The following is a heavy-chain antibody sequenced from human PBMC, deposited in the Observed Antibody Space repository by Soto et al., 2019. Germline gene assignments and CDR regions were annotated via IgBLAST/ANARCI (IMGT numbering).Heavy chain of an antibody. CDR3: ARIMSSSSGTHGFDI. Sequence: QVQLVQSGAEVKKPGASVKVSCKASGYTFTSYGISWVRQAPGQGPEWLGWISAYNGNTNYAKKLQARVTMTTDTSTGTGYMELSRLRSDDTVVYSCARIMSSSSGTHGFDIWGQGTMVTVSS. J-gene: IGHJ3*02. V-gene: IGHV1-18*04. CDR2: ISAYNGNT. D-gene: IGHD6-6*01. CDR1: GYTFTSYG.